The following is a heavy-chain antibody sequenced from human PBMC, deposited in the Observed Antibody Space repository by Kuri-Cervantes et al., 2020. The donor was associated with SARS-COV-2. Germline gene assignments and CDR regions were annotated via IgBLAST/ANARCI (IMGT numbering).Heavy chain of an antibody. J-gene: IGHJ6*02. D-gene: IGHD2-15*01. Sequence: SVKVSCKASGGTFSSYAISWVRQAPGQGLEWMGGIIPIFGTANYAQKFQGRVTITADESTSTAYMELSSLRSEDTAVYYCARDRSGPPATQTPYYYYYNGMDVWGQGTTVTVSS. CDR2: IIPIFGTA. CDR3: ARDRSGPPATQTPYYYYYNGMDV. V-gene: IGHV1-69*13. CDR1: GGTFSSYA.